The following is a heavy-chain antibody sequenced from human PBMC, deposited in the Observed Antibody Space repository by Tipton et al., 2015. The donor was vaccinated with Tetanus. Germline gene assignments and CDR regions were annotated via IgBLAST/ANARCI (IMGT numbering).Heavy chain of an antibody. CDR3: ARGRQRLVPAGFDL. Sequence: LRLSCDVYDGSFSAYYWTWIRQPPGKELEWIGEINHTGSTNYNPSLRRRVTISIGTSNNQFSLKLNSVTAADSAVYYCARGRQRLVPAGFDLWGQGTLVTVSS. CDR2: INHTGST. CDR1: DGSFSAYY. J-gene: IGHJ5*02. V-gene: IGHV4-34*01. D-gene: IGHD6-13*01.